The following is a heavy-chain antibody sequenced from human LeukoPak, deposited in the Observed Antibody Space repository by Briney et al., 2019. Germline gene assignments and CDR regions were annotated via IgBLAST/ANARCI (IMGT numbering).Heavy chain of an antibody. D-gene: IGHD1-26*01. Sequence: ASVKVSCKASGYTSTSYGISWVRQAPGQGLERMGWISAYNGNTNYAQKLQGRVTMTTDTSTSTAYMELRSLRSDDTAVYYCARDEWELPDRLFDYWGQGTLVTVSS. CDR2: ISAYNGNT. J-gene: IGHJ4*02. CDR1: GYTSTSYG. V-gene: IGHV1-18*01. CDR3: ARDEWELPDRLFDY.